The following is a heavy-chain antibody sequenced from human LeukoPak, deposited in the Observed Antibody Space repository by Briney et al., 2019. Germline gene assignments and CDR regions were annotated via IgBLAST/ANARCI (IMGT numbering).Heavy chain of an antibody. V-gene: IGHV3-23*01. Sequence: GGSLRLSCAASGFTFSSYAMSWVRQAPGKGLEWVSAISGSGGSTYYADSVKGRFTISRDNSKNTLYLQMNSLRAEDTAVYYCAKDSDGDYVLGGFDYWGQGTLVTVSS. CDR2: ISGSGGST. CDR1: GFTFSSYA. D-gene: IGHD4-17*01. CDR3: AKDSDGDYVLGGFDY. J-gene: IGHJ4*02.